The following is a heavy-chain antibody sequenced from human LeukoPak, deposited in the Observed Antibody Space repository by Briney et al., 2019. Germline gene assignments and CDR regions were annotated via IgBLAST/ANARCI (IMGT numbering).Heavy chain of an antibody. CDR3: ARGPFSRGNFDY. D-gene: IGHD2-2*01. CDR2: IKKDGSEE. V-gene: IGHV3-7*03. Sequence: GGSLRLSCAASGFTLKNYWMSWVRQAPGKGLEWVADIKKDGSEEYYVDSVKGRFTISRDNAKNSLFLQMSSLRAEDTAIYYCARGPFSRGNFDYWGQGTLVTVSS. J-gene: IGHJ4*02. CDR1: GFTLKNYW.